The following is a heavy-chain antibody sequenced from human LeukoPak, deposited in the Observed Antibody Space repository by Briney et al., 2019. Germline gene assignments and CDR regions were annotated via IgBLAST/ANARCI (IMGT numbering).Heavy chain of an antibody. V-gene: IGHV3-21*01. D-gene: IGHD6-13*01. CDR3: ARGSGIAAAVV. CDR2: ISSSSSYI. J-gene: IGHJ4*02. Sequence: PGGSLRLSCAASGFTFSSYSMNWVRQAPGRGLEWVSSISSSSSYIYYADSVKGRFTISRDNAKNSLYLQMNSLRAEDTAVYYCARGSGIAAAVVWGQGTLVTVSS. CDR1: GFTFSSYS.